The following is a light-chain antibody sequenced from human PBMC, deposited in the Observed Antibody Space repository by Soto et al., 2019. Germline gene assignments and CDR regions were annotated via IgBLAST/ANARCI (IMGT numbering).Light chain of an antibody. J-gene: IGLJ1*01. CDR2: EVS. Sequence: QSVLTQPPSASGSPGQSVTISCTGTSIDVGRYTYISWYQQRPGKAPKLIIYEVSKRPSGVPDRLSGFKYGNTASLTVSGLQAEDEADYYCSSYAGNSRYVFGTGTKVTVL. CDR1: SIDVGRYTY. V-gene: IGLV2-8*01. CDR3: SSYAGNSRYV.